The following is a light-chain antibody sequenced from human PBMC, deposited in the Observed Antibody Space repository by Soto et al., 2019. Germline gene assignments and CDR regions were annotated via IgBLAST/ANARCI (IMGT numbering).Light chain of an antibody. Sequence: DIQMTQSPSTLSASVGDRVTITCRASQSISSWLAWYQQKPGKAPKLLIYKASSLESGVPSRFSGSGSGPEFTRTISSLQPDDFATYYCQQYNSYPITFGQGTRLEIK. CDR1: QSISSW. CDR3: QQYNSYPIT. CDR2: KAS. V-gene: IGKV1-5*03. J-gene: IGKJ5*01.